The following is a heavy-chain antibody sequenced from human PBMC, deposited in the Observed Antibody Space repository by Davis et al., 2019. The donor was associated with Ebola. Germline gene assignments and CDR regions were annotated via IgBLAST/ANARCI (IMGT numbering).Heavy chain of an antibody. CDR3: AKDRADFSAFDV. D-gene: IGHD2/OR15-2a*01. CDR2: IGWNSADI. CDR1: GFKFDAYA. Sequence: GGSLRLSCAASGFKFDAYAMHWVRQVPGKGLQWVSGIGWNSADIAYADSVKGRFTISRDNAKKSLYLQMNILKPEDTALYFCAKDRADFSAFDVWGRGTMVTVSS. J-gene: IGHJ3*01. V-gene: IGHV3-9*01.